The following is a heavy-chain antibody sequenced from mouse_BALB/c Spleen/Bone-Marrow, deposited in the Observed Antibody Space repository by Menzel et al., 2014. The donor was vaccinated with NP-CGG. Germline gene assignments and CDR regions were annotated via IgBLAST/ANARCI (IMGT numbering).Heavy chain of an antibody. Sequence: QVQLKQSGAELAKPGASVKMSCKASGYTFTNYWMHWVKRRPGQGLEWIGYINPSTGYTEYNQKFKDKATLTADKSSSTACMQLSSLTSEDSAVFYCATRAYDSSYGFAYWGQGTLVTVSA. V-gene: IGHV1-7*01. CDR2: INPSTGYT. CDR3: ATRAYDSSYGFAY. CDR1: GYTFTNYW. J-gene: IGHJ3*01. D-gene: IGHD1-1*01.